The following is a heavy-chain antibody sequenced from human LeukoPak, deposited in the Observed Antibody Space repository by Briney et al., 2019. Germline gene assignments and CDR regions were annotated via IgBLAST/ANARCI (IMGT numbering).Heavy chain of an antibody. D-gene: IGHD5-18*01. CDR1: GFTVSSNY. CDR2: IYSGGST. V-gene: IGHV3-66*01. J-gene: IGHJ4*02. Sequence: GGSLRLSCAASGFTVSSNYMSWVRQAPGKGLEWVSVIYSGGSTYYADSVKGRFTISRDNSKNTLYLQMNSLRAEDTAVYYCARESRGYSYGYIDYWGQGTLVTVSS. CDR3: ARESRGYSYGYIDY.